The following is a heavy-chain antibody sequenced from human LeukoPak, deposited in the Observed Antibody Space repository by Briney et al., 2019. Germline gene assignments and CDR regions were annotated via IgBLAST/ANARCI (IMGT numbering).Heavy chain of an antibody. J-gene: IGHJ4*02. Sequence: AGGSLKLSCEASGFVFSTYGMHWVRQAPGKGLEWVAVIWYDGGIKYYVDSVKGRFTISRDNPKNTLYLQMNSLRVEDTGIYYCVRAVGPYDYWGQGSLVTVSA. V-gene: IGHV3-33*01. CDR1: GFVFSTYG. CDR2: IWYDGGIK. CDR3: VRAVGPYDY. D-gene: IGHD1-26*01.